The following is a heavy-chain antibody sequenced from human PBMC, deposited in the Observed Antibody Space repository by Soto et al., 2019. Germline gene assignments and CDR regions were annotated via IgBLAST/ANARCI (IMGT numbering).Heavy chain of an antibody. CDR1: GYSFTSYW. D-gene: IGHD2-2*02. CDR3: ARALGYCSSTSCYRRYYYYYGMDV. V-gene: IGHV5-51*01. J-gene: IGHJ6*02. CDR2: IYPGDSDT. Sequence: PGESLKISCKGSGYSFTSYWIGWVRQMPGKGLEWMGIIYPGDSDTRYSPSFQGQVTISADKSISTAYLQWSSLKASDTAMYYCARALGYCSSTSCYRRYYYYYGMDVWGQGTTVTVS.